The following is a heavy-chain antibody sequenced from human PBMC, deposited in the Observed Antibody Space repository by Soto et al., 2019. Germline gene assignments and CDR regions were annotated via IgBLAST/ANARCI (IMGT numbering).Heavy chain of an antibody. CDR1: GYTFTIYA. CDR2: INAGNGNT. D-gene: IGHD6-19*01. J-gene: IGHJ6*02. Sequence: ASVKLSCKASGYTFTIYAMHWVRQAPGQRLEWMGWINAGNGNTKYSQKFQGRVTITRDTSASTAYMELSSLRSEDTAVSYCARDQVAVAGYYSYYGMDVWGEGTTVTVSS. CDR3: ARDQVAVAGYYSYYGMDV. V-gene: IGHV1-3*01.